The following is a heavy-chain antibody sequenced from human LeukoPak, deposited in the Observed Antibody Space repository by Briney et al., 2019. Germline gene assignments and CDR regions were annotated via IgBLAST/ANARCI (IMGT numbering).Heavy chain of an antibody. CDR1: GFSFSAYG. J-gene: IGHJ4*02. CDR2: ISSSSSTI. V-gene: IGHV3-48*02. D-gene: IGHD5-24*01. CDR3: ARDRDGYDY. Sequence: PGRSLRLSCAASGFSFSAYGVHWVRQAPGKGLEWVSYISSSSSTIYYADSVKGRFTISRGNAKNSLYLQMNSLRDEDTAVYYCARDRDGYDYWGQGTLVTVSS.